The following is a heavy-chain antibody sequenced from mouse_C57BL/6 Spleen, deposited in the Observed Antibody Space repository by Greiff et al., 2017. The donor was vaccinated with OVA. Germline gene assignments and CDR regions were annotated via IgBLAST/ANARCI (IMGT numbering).Heavy chain of an antibody. CDR2: IYPGSGTT. D-gene: IGHD2-2*01. CDR1: GYTFTDYY. V-gene: IGHV1-76*01. CDR3: ARRTMVTTRAMDY. J-gene: IGHJ4*01. Sequence: QVHVKQSGAELVRPGASVKLSCKASGYTFTDYYINWVKQRPGQGLEWIARIYPGSGTTYYNEKFKGKATLTAEKSSSTAYMQLSILTSEDSAVYFCARRTMVTTRAMDYWGQGTSVTVSS.